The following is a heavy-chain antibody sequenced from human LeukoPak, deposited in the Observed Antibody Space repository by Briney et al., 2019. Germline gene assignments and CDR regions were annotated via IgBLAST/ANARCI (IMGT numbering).Heavy chain of an antibody. CDR1: GGSISSYY. J-gene: IGHJ6*02. CDR2: IYTSGST. CDR3: ARGPRGNSYGYGMDV. D-gene: IGHD5-18*01. V-gene: IGHV4-4*07. Sequence: PSETLSLTCTVSGGSISSYYWSWIRQPDGKGLEWIGRIYTSGSTNYNPSLKSRVTMSVDTSKNQFSLKLSSVTAADTAVYYCARGPRGNSYGYGMDVWGQGTTVTVSS.